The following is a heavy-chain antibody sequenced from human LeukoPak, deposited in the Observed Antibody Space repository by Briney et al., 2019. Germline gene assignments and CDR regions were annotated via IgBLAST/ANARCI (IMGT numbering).Heavy chain of an antibody. CDR3: AKATIPTVVTPGRLDY. J-gene: IGHJ4*02. D-gene: IGHD4-23*01. CDR2: ISGSGGST. CDR1: GFTFSNYA. V-gene: IGHV3-23*01. Sequence: GGSLRLSCAASGFTFSNYAMSWVRQAPGKGLEWVSSISGSGGSTYYADSVKGRFTISRDNSKNTLFLQMNSLRAEDTAVYYCAKATIPTVVTPGRLDYWGQGILVTVSS.